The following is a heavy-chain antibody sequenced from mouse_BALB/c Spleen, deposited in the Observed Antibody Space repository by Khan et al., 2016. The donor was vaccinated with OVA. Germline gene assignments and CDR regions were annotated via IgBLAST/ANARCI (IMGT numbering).Heavy chain of an antibody. V-gene: IGHV1-20*02. CDR3: TRIYRSDFDY. D-gene: IGHD1-1*01. J-gene: IGHJ2*01. CDR1: GYSFTGYF. CDR2: INPHIGET. Sequence: EVQLQESGPELVKPGASVKISCKASGYSFTGYFMNWVMQSHGKSLEWIGRINPHIGETLYNQKFKNKATLTVDESSNTSHMELRSLASEDSAVSYCTRIYRSDFDYWGQGTTLTVSS.